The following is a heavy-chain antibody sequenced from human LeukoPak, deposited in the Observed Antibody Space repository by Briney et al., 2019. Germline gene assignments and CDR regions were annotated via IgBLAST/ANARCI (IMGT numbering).Heavy chain of an antibody. CDR1: GFSFSTYW. CDR3: ARPLIVATITSRDSGWFDY. D-gene: IGHD5-12*01. V-gene: IGHV3-23*01. CDR2: ISGSGGST. J-gene: IGHJ4*02. Sequence: PGGSLRLSCAASGFSFSTYWMTWGRQGPGKGLEWGSAISGSGGSTYYADSVKGRFTISRDNSKNTLYLQMNSLRAEDTAVYYCARPLIVATITSRDSGWFDYWGQGTLVTVSS.